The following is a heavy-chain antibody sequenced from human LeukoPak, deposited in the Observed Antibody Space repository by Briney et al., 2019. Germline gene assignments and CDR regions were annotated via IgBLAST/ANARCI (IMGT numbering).Heavy chain of an antibody. D-gene: IGHD4-17*01. Sequence: ASVKVSRKPSRGTFNNSAISWVRQAPGQGLDWLGGIMPLFGTAGYAQKFQGRVTITKDESTKTVYLELTSLTSDDTAVYYCARDVHGDYGSGWFDPWGQGTLVSVSS. CDR2: IMPLFGTA. J-gene: IGHJ5*02. CDR3: ARDVHGDYGSGWFDP. CDR1: RGTFNNSA. V-gene: IGHV1-69*05.